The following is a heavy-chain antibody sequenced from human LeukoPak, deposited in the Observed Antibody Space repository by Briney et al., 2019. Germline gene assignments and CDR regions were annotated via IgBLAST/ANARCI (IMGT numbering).Heavy chain of an antibody. J-gene: IGHJ4*02. V-gene: IGHV3-21*01. D-gene: IGHD3-3*01. CDR2: ISSSSSYM. CDR3: ASNDYDFWSGYLFDY. Sequence: SGGSLRLSCAASGFTFSSYSMNWVRQAPGKGLEWVSSISSSSSYMYYADSVKGRFTISRDNAKNSLYLQMNSLRAEDTAVYYCASNDYDFWSGYLFDYWGQGTLVTVSS. CDR1: GFTFSSYS.